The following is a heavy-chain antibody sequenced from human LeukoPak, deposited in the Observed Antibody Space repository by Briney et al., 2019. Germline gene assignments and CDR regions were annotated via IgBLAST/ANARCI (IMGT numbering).Heavy chain of an antibody. CDR3: ARDNYYDSSGYYALVQNYGMDV. CDR2: IYYSGST. Sequence: SETLSLTCTVSGGSISSYYWSWIRQPPGKGLEWIGYIYYSGSTNYNPSLKSRVTISVDTSKNQFSLKLSSVTAADTAVYYCARDNYYDSSGYYALVQNYGMDVWGQGTTVTVSS. D-gene: IGHD3-22*01. J-gene: IGHJ6*02. V-gene: IGHV4-59*12. CDR1: GGSISSYY.